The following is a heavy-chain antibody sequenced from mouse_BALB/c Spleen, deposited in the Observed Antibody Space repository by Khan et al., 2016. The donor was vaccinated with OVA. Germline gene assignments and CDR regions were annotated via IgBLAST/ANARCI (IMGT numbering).Heavy chain of an antibody. CDR1: GYTFTDYI. V-gene: IGHV1-77*01. D-gene: IGHD2-14*01. Sequence: VQLQESGPELVKPGASLKVSCKASGYTFTDYIIGWVKQSTRQGLEWIGDIFPGSGTTYYNEKFKDKATLTADKSSNSADMQLSSLTSEDSAVYFCARGRYSVSAYWGQGTLVTVSA. J-gene: IGHJ3*01. CDR2: IFPGSGTT. CDR3: ARGRYSVSAY.